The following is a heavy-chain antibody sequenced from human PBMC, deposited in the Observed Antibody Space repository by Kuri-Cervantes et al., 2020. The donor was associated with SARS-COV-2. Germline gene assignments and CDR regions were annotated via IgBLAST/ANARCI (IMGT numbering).Heavy chain of an antibody. J-gene: IGHJ6*03. D-gene: IGHD2-15*01. V-gene: IGHV1-69*13. CDR3: ARMGWGYCSGGSCHYYYYMDV. CDR2: IIPIFGTA. CDR1: GYTLTELS. Sequence: SVKVSCKVSGYTLTELSMHWVRQAPGQGLEWMGGIIPIFGTANYAQKFQGRVTITADESTSTAYMELSSLRSEDTAVYYCARMGWGYCSGGSCHYYYYMDVWGKGTTVPSP.